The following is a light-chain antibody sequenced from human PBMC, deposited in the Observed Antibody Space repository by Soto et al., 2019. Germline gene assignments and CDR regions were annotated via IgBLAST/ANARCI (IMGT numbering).Light chain of an antibody. CDR3: QQYGGSPQT. CDR1: QSVSKY. Sequence: EIVLTQSPGTLALSPGEGATLSCRASQSVSKYLAWYQQKPGQAPRLLIYGASSRATGIPDSFSGSGPGTDFTLTISRLEPEDFAVYYCQQYGGSPQTFGQGTKVDIK. CDR2: GAS. J-gene: IGKJ1*01. V-gene: IGKV3-20*01.